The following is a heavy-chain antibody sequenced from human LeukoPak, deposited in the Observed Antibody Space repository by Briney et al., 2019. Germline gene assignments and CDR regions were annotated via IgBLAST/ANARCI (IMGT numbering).Heavy chain of an antibody. CDR1: GYSISSGYY. V-gene: IGHV4-38-2*01. Sequence: PSETLSLTCAVSGYSISSGYYWGWFRQPPGKGLEWIGCIFHSGNTYYNPSLKSRVSISVDTSKNHFSLKLTSVTAADSAVYYCARQGGSSRPYYYYYMDVWGKGTTVTVSS. CDR2: IFHSGNT. J-gene: IGHJ6*03. CDR3: ARQGGSSRPYYYYYMDV. D-gene: IGHD6-13*01.